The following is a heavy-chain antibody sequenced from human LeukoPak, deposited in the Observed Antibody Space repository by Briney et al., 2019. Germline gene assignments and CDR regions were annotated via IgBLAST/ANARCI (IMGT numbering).Heavy chain of an antibody. Sequence: PGGSLRLSCAASGFTFSTYAMSWVRQATGKGLEWVSVVSGTGGRTYYADSVKGRFTISRDNSKNTLYLQMNSLRAEDTALYYCVKASSSSPQYNWFDAWGQGTLLTVSS. CDR3: VKASSSSPQYNWFDA. D-gene: IGHD6-6*01. J-gene: IGHJ5*02. CDR2: VSGTGGRT. V-gene: IGHV3-23*01. CDR1: GFTFSTYA.